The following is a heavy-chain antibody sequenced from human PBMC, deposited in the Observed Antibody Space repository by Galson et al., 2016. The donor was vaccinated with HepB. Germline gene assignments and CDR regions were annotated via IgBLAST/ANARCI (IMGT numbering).Heavy chain of an antibody. Sequence: SLRLSCAASGFTFSSYGMHWVRQAPGQGPEWVAVVGYDGGGVYSAAVKGRFTISRDNSKNTVHLQMNSLRADDTAVYYCVRQWSYSWLSPDWGQGTLVTVSS. CDR2: VGYDGGGV. V-gene: IGHV3-30*03. CDR1: GFTFSSYG. CDR3: VRQWSYSWLSPD. D-gene: IGHD3-16*02. J-gene: IGHJ4*02.